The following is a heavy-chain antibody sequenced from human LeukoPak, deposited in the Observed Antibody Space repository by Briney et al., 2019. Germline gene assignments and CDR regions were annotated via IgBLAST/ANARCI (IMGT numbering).Heavy chain of an antibody. Sequence: GGSLRLSCAASGFTFSSYWMHWVRQAPGKGLVWVSRINNDGSSTTYADSVKGRFTISRDNAQNTLYLQMSSLRVEDTAVFYCVRAWGGGSYSDAFDIWGQGTMVTVSS. V-gene: IGHV3-74*03. CDR1: GFTFSSYW. D-gene: IGHD1-26*01. CDR3: VRAWGGGSYSDAFDI. J-gene: IGHJ3*02. CDR2: INNDGSST.